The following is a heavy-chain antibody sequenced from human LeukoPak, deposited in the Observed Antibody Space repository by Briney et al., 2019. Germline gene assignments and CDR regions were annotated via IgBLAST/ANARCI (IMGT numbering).Heavy chain of an antibody. CDR1: GYTFTGYY. D-gene: IGHD3-9*01. Sequence: ASVKVSCKASGYTFTGYYMHWVRQAPGQGLEWMGWINPNSGGTNYAQKFQGRVTMTRDTSISTAYMELTRLRSDDTAVYYCAREDDDILTGYYSYFDYWSQGTLVTVSS. V-gene: IGHV1-2*02. J-gene: IGHJ4*02. CDR2: INPNSGGT. CDR3: AREDDDILTGYYSYFDY.